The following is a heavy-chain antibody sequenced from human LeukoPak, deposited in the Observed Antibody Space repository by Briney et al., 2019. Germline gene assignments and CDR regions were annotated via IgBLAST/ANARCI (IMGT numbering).Heavy chain of an antibody. CDR1: GGSFSGYY. CDR3: ASCVSPSTRMYNWFDP. CDR2: INHSGST. J-gene: IGHJ5*02. V-gene: IGHV4-34*01. D-gene: IGHD3-22*01. Sequence: SETLSLTCAVYGGSFSGYYWSWIRQPPGKGVEWVGEINHSGSTNYNPSLKSRVTISVDPSKNQFSLKLSSVTAADTAVYYCASCVSPSTRMYNWFDPWGQGTLVTVSS.